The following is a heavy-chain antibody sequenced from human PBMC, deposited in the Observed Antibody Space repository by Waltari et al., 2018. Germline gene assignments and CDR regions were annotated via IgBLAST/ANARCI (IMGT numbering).Heavy chain of an antibody. CDR3: ARHLGAVAAPDAFDI. CDR1: GYSFTSYW. Sequence: EVQLVQSGAEVTKPGESLKISCKGSGYSFTSYWIGWVRQMPGNGLEWMGIIHPGDSDTRYSPSFQGQVTSSADKSISTAYLQWSSLKASDTAMYYCARHLGAVAAPDAFDIWGQGTMVTVSS. CDR2: IHPGDSDT. V-gene: IGHV5-51*01. J-gene: IGHJ3*02. D-gene: IGHD6-19*01.